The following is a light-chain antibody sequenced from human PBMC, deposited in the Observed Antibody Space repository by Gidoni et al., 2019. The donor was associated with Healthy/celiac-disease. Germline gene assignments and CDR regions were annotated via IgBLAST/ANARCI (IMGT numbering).Light chain of an antibody. J-gene: IGKJ4*01. CDR2: GAS. Sequence: ERVMTKSPATLSVSPGESATLSCRASQSVSSNLAWYQQKPGQAPRLLIYGASTRATGIPARFSGSGSGTEFTLTISSLQSEDFAVYYCQQYNGLAPITFGGGTKVEIK. V-gene: IGKV3-15*01. CDR1: QSVSSN. CDR3: QQYNGLAPIT.